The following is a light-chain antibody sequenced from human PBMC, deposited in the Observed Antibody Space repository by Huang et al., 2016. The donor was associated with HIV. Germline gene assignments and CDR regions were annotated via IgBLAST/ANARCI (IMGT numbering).Light chain of an antibody. CDR3: QHRSNWPPSWPPSWT. Sequence: EIVLTQSPATLSLSPGERATLSCRASQSVGNSLAWYQQRPGQAPRRLIYTASNRATGLPARFTGSGSGTDFTRTISGLQPEDCAVYYCQHRSNWPPSWPPSWTFGQGTKVEIK. J-gene: IGKJ1*01. V-gene: IGKV3-11*01. CDR2: TAS. CDR1: QSVGNS.